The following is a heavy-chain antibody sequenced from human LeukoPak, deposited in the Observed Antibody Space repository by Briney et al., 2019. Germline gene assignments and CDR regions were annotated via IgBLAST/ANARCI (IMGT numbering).Heavy chain of an antibody. CDR3: ARDSSPSY. D-gene: IGHD1-26*01. Sequence: GGSLRLSCAASGFTFSSYWMHWVRQAPGKGLMWVSRIYADGRGTSYADSVKGRFTISRDNTKNTLYLQMNSLTAEDTAVYYCARDSSPSYWGQGTLVTVSS. CDR2: IYADGRGT. V-gene: IGHV3-74*01. CDR1: GFTFSSYW. J-gene: IGHJ1*01.